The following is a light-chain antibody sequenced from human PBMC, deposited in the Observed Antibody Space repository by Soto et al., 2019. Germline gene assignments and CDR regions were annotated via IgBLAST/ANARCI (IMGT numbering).Light chain of an antibody. J-gene: IGKJ3*01. Sequence: VLTPSPGTLSFSPGGRATLSCRANLNVRNTYLAWYQQKAGQAPRLLIYAASSRATGIPDRFSGSGSGTDFTLTITGLEPEDFAVYYCQQYGSSPDLITFGPGTKVDI. CDR3: QQYGSSPDLIT. V-gene: IGKV3-20*01. CDR1: LNVRNTY. CDR2: AAS.